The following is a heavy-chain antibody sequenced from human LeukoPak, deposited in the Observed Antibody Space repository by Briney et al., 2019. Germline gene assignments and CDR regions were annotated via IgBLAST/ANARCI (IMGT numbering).Heavy chain of an antibody. CDR1: GYTLTELS. V-gene: IGHV1-24*01. D-gene: IGHD3-22*01. Sequence: ASVKVSCTVSGYTLTELSMHWVRQAPGKGLEWMGGFDPEDGETIYAQKFQGRVTMTEDTSTDTAYMELSSLRSEDTAVYYCATEGYYDSSGYYSYAFDIWGQGTMVTVSS. J-gene: IGHJ3*02. CDR2: FDPEDGET. CDR3: ATEGYYDSSGYYSYAFDI.